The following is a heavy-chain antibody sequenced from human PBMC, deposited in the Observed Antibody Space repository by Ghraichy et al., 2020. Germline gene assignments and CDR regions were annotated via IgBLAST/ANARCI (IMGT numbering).Heavy chain of an antibody. Sequence: SETLSLTCTVSGGSISSGGYYWSWIRQHPGKGLEWIGYIYYSGSTYYNPSLKSRVTISVDTSKNQFSLKLSSVTAADTAVYYCARSYTPGPDWYFDLWGRGTLVTVSS. CDR1: GGSISSGGYY. J-gene: IGHJ2*01. CDR3: ARSYTPGPDWYFDL. V-gene: IGHV4-31*03. CDR2: IYYSGST. D-gene: IGHD2-2*02.